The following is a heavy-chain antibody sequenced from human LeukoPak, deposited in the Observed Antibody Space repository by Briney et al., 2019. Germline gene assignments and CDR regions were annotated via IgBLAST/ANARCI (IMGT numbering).Heavy chain of an antibody. CDR2: IRGSAGST. CDR1: GFTFSSHA. J-gene: IGHJ4*02. V-gene: IGHV3-23*01. D-gene: IGHD3-10*01. Sequence: SGGSLRLSCAASGFTFSSHAMSWVRQAPGKGLEWVSGIRGSAGSTVYADSVKGRLTISRDNSKNTLNLQMNSLRAEDTAVYYCAKELVSGSGSFSWGVFDYWGQGTLVTVSA. CDR3: AKELVSGSGSFSWGVFDY.